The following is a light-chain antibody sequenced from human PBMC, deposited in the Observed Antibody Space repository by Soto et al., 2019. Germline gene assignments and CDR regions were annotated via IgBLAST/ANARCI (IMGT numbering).Light chain of an antibody. V-gene: IGKV1-33*01. CDR3: QQYEKLPLT. CDR1: QYISNY. CDR2: ESS. J-gene: IGKJ3*01. Sequence: DIQMTQSPPSLSASVGDRVTITCRASQYISNYLNWYQQKPGKAPKVLIYESSNLEAGVPSRYSGSGSGTEFTFSSSSLQPEDIARYYCQQYEKLPLTVGPGTKVDIK.